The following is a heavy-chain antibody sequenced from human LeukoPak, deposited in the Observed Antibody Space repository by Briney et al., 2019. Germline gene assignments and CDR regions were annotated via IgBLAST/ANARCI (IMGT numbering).Heavy chain of an antibody. CDR2: IYTSGST. CDR1: GGSISSGSYY. V-gene: IGHV4-61*02. CDR3: AREYYYDSSGPPGVDY. D-gene: IGHD3-22*01. Sequence: SQTLSLTCTVSGGSISSGSYYWRWIRQPAGKGLEWIGRIYTSGSTNYNPSLKSRLTISVDTSKNQFSLMLSSVTAADTAVYYCAREYYYDSSGPPGVDYWGQGTLVTVSS. J-gene: IGHJ4*02.